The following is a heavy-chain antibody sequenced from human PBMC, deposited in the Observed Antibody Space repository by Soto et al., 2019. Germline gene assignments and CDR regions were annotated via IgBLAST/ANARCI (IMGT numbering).Heavy chain of an antibody. CDR2: NYYSGIT. V-gene: IGHV4-31*03. CDR1: GGSISSGGYY. Sequence: QVQLQESGPGLVKPSQTLSLTCTVSGGSISSGGYYWTWIRQHPGKGLAWIGYNYYSGITYYNPSRKSRVTISLDTSKNPCSPKLSSVTAADTAVYYCARGSSIAGLYYGMDVWGQGTTVTVSS. D-gene: IGHD6-6*01. CDR3: ARGSSIAGLYYGMDV. J-gene: IGHJ6*02.